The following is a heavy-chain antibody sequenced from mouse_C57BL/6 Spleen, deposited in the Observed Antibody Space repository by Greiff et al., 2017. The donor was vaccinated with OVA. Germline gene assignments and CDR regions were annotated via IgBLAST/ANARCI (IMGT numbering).Heavy chain of an antibody. D-gene: IGHD1-1*01. CDR1: GYTFTSYW. CDR2: IDPNSGGT. CDR3: ASPYYYGNSPWYFDV. V-gene: IGHV1-72*01. Sequence: QVQLKQPGAELVKPGASVKLSCKASGYTFTSYWMHWVKQRPGRGLEWIGRIDPNSGGTKYNEKFKSKATLTVDKPSSTAYMQLSSLTSENTAVYDSASPYYYGNSPWYFDVWGTGTTVTVSS. J-gene: IGHJ1*03.